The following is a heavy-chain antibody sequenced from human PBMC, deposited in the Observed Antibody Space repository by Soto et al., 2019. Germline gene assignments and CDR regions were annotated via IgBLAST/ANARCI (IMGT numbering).Heavy chain of an antibody. D-gene: IGHD2-15*01. CDR1: GYTFTSYD. CDR2: MNPNSGNT. Sequence: ASVKVSCKASGYTFTSYDINWVRQATGQGLEWMGWMNPNSGNTGYAQKFQGRVTMTRNTSISTAYMELSSLRSEDTAVYYCARRPRYCSGGSCYIFSYYYYYMDVWGKGTTVTVSS. V-gene: IGHV1-8*01. J-gene: IGHJ6*03. CDR3: ARRPRYCSGGSCYIFSYYYYYMDV.